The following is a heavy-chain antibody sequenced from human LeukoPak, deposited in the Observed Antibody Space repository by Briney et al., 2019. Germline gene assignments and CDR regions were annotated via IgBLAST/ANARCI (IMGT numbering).Heavy chain of an antibody. CDR1: GFTFSSYW. Sequence: PGGSLRLSCAASGFTFSSYWMSWVRQAPGKGLEWVANIKQDGSEKYYVDSVKGRFTISRDNAKNSLYLQMNSLRAEDTAVYYCARHRSAGYSSSRLAYYFDYWGQGTLVTVSS. CDR2: IKQDGSEK. D-gene: IGHD6-13*01. V-gene: IGHV3-7*05. J-gene: IGHJ4*02. CDR3: ARHRSAGYSSSRLAYYFDY.